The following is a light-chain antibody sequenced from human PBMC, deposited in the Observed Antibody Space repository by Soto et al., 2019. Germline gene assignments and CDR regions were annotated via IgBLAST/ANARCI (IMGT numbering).Light chain of an antibody. Sequence: LTQPASVSGSPGQSITISCTGTSGDVGNYNLVSWYQQHPGKAPRLMIYEVNKWPSGVSNRFSGSKSGNTASLTISGLQAEDEADYYCCSYVGSSTSYVFGTGTKVTVL. V-gene: IGLV2-23*02. CDR1: SGDVGNYNL. CDR2: EVN. J-gene: IGLJ1*01. CDR3: CSYVGSSTSYV.